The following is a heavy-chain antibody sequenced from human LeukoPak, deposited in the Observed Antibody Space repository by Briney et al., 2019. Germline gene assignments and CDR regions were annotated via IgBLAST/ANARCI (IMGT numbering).Heavy chain of an antibody. V-gene: IGHV3-21*01. CDR3: ARVVYGDYGYYFDY. D-gene: IGHD4-17*01. CDR2: ITSSNNYI. J-gene: IGHJ4*02. CDR1: GFTFSSYS. Sequence: GGSLRLSCAASGFTFSSYSMNWVRQAPGKGLEWVSSITSSNNYIYYGDSVKGRFTISRENAKNSLHLQMNSLRAGDTAVYYCARVVYGDYGYYFDYWGQGTLVTVSS.